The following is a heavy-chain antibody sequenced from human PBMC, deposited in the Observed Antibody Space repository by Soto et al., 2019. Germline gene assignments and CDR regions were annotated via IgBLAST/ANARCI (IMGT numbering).Heavy chain of an antibody. CDR1: GGTFSSYA. Sequence: GASVKVSCKASGGTFSSYAISWVRQAPGQGLEWMGGIIPIFGTANYAQKFQGRVTITADESTSTAYMELSSLRSEYTAVYYCARDILLLRRYIELAGNDAFDIWGQGTMVTVSS. CDR3: ARDILLLRRYIELAGNDAFDI. J-gene: IGHJ3*02. CDR2: IIPIFGTA. D-gene: IGHD6-19*01. V-gene: IGHV1-69*13.